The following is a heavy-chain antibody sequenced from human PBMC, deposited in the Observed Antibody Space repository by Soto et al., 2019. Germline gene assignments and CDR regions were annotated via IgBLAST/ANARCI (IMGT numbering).Heavy chain of an antibody. CDR1: GFTFSSHA. J-gene: IGHJ4*01. V-gene: IGHV3-23*01. CDR3: ARKLCTSPGYPYALYY. CDR2: ISASGETT. D-gene: IGHD2-8*01. Sequence: GGSLRLSCDASGFTFSSHAMSWVRQAPGKGLEWVSVISASGETTYQADPVKGRFTISRDNSKNTLYLQMNSLRAEDTAEYYCARKLCTSPGYPYALYYWGQGTLVTVSS.